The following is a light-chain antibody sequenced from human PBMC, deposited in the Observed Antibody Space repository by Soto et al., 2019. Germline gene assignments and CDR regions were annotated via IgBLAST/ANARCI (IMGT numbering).Light chain of an antibody. CDR1: QSVGTY. V-gene: IGKV3-11*01. J-gene: IGKJ3*01. CDR2: DAS. Sequence: EIVLTQSPATLSLSPGERAILSCRASQSVGTYLAWYQQKPGQAPRLLIYDASNRATGIPARFGGSGSGTDFTLPINRLEPEDFAVYYCQQRSNWPGTFGPGTKVDIK. CDR3: QQRSNWPGT.